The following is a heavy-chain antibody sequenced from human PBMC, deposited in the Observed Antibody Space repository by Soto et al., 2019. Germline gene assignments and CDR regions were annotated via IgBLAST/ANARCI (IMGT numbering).Heavy chain of an antibody. CDR2: ISYDGSNK. J-gene: IGHJ4*02. CDR1: GFTFSSYA. D-gene: IGHD3-22*01. V-gene: IGHV3-30-3*01. Sequence: AGGSLRLSCAASGFTFSSYAMHWVRQAPGKGLEWVAVISYDGSNKYYADSVKGRFTISRDNSKNTLYLQMNSLRAEDTAVYYCARDLRVRYYDSSGSLHWGQGTLVTVSS. CDR3: ARDLRVRYYDSSGSLH.